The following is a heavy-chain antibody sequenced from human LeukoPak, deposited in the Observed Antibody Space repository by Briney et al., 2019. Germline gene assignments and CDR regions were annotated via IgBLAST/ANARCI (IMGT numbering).Heavy chain of an antibody. CDR3: ARDERYDSSGYPFDY. CDR2: INPNIGGT. CDR1: GYTFTGYF. Sequence: ASVKVSCKASGYTFTGYFMHWVRQAPGQGLEWMGWINPNIGGTNFAQTFQGRVTMTRDTSISTAYMELSRLRSDDTAVYYCARDERYDSSGYPFDYWGQGTLVTVSS. J-gene: IGHJ4*02. D-gene: IGHD3-22*01. V-gene: IGHV1-2*02.